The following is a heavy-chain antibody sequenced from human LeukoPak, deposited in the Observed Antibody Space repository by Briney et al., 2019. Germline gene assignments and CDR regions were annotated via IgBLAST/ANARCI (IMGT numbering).Heavy chain of an antibody. CDR2: IYYSGST. D-gene: IGHD1/OR15-1a*01. V-gene: IGHV4-59*08. J-gene: IGHJ6*03. CDR3: ASGGTTEYYYYYMDV. Sequence: SETLSLTCTVSGGSISSYYWSWIRQPPGKGLEWIGYIYYSGSTNYNPSLKSRVTISVDTSKNQFSLKLSSVTAADTAVYYCASGGTTEYYYYYMDVWGKGTTVTVSS. CDR1: GGSISSYY.